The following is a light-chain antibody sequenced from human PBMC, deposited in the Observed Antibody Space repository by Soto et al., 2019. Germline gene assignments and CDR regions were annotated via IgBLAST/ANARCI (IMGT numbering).Light chain of an antibody. Sequence: QSALTQPASVSGSPGQSITISCTGTSSDVGGYNYVSWYQQHPGKAPKLMIYDDSNRPSGVSNRFSGSKSGNTASLTISGLQAEDEADYYCSSYTSSSTLTVVFGGGTQLTVL. J-gene: IGLJ2*01. CDR1: SSDVGGYNY. V-gene: IGLV2-14*01. CDR3: SSYTSSSTLTVV. CDR2: DDS.